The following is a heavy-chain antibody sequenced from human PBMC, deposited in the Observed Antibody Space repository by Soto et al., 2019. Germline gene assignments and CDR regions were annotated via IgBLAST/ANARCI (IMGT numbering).Heavy chain of an antibody. CDR2: IWYDGSNQ. CDR1: GFTFTTYG. Sequence: PGGSLRLSCAASGFTFTTYGFHWVRQAPGKGLEWVAVIWYDGSNQYYTDSVKGRFTISRDNSKDTVHLQMDSMRAEDTAVYYCAREDCAGGFCFSNHWVQGTLVTVSS. V-gene: IGHV3-33*01. D-gene: IGHD2-8*02. J-gene: IGHJ5*02. CDR3: AREDCAGGFCFSNH.